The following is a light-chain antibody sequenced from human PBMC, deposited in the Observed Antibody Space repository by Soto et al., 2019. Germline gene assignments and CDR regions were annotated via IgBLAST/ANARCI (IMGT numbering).Light chain of an antibody. CDR1: SSDVGGYNY. CDR3: SSYAASNNYV. CDR2: GVT. Sequence: QSALTQPRSASGSPGQSVTISCTGTSSDVGGYNYVSWYQQHPGKAPKLMIYGVTKRPSGVPDRFSGSKSGNTASLTVSGLQAEDEAYYYCSSYAASNNYVFGTGTKLTVL. J-gene: IGLJ1*01. V-gene: IGLV2-8*01.